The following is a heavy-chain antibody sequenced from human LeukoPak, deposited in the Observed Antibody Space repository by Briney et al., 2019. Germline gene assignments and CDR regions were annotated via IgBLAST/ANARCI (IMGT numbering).Heavy chain of an antibody. Sequence: GGSLRLSCSASGFTFSYYAMHWVRQAAGKGLEFVSGISSNGGSTYYADSLKGRFTVSRDNSNNTLYLQMSSLRAEDAAIYYCAKGPTYDSLPYYFDYWGQGTLVTVSS. CDR2: ISSNGGST. D-gene: IGHD3-22*01. CDR3: AKGPTYDSLPYYFDY. CDR1: GFTFSYYA. J-gene: IGHJ4*02. V-gene: IGHV3-64D*09.